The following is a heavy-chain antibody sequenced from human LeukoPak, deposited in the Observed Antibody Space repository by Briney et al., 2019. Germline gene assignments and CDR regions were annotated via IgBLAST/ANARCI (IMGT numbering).Heavy chain of an antibody. D-gene: IGHD6-19*01. Sequence: ASVKVSCKASGYTFTSYGISWVRQAPGQGLEWMGGIIPIFGTANYAQKFQGRVTITADESTSTAYMELSSLRSEDTAVYYCARDDSGWGQGTLVTVSS. CDR2: IIPIFGTA. V-gene: IGHV1-69*13. J-gene: IGHJ4*02. CDR1: GYTFTSYG. CDR3: ARDDSG.